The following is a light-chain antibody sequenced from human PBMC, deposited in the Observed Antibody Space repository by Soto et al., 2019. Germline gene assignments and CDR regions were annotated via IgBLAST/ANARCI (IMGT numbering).Light chain of an antibody. CDR2: DAS. Sequence: EFVLTQSPATLSLSPGERATLSCRASQGIKNYLAWYQQKPGQAPRLLIYDASNRATGIPARFSGSGSGTDFTLTISSLEPEDSAVYYCQQRINCPPTFGPGTKVDIK. CDR3: QQRINCPPT. J-gene: IGKJ3*01. CDR1: QGIKNY. V-gene: IGKV3-11*01.